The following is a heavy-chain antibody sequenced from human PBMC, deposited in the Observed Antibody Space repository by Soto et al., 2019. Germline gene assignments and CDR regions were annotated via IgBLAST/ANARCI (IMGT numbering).Heavy chain of an antibody. V-gene: IGHV3-23*01. CDR2: ISGGGDST. D-gene: IGHD3-22*01. CDR3: AGRDGRWLPDCFDY. J-gene: IGHJ4*02. CDR1: GVTFRNYA. Sequence: GGSLRLSCAASGVTFRNYAMSWVRQAPGKGLEWVSSISGGGDSTYYADSVKGRFTISRDNSKNTLYLQMNTLGAEDTAVYYCAGRDGRWLPDCFDYWGQGA.